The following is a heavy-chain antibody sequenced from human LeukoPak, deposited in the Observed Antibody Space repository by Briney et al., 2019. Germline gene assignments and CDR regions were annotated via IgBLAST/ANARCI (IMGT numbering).Heavy chain of an antibody. D-gene: IGHD3-10*01. V-gene: IGHV1-69*04. CDR3: ASAPRGPSNFDY. CDR2: IIPILGIA. J-gene: IGHJ4*02. CDR1: GGTFSSYA. Sequence: GASVKVSCKASGGTFSSYAISWVRQAPGQGLEWMGRIIPILGIANYAQKFQGRVTITADKSTSTAYMELSSLRSEDTAVYYCASAPRGPSNFDYWGQGTLVTVSS.